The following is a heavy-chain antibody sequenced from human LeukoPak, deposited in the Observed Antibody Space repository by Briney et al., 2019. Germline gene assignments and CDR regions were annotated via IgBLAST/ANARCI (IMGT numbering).Heavy chain of an antibody. Sequence: GGSLRLSCAASGFTFSDYYMSWIRQAPGKGLEWVSYISSSSSYTNYADSVKGRFTISRDNAKNSLYLQMNSLRAEDTAVYYCVRSGYSSSWYDYWGQGTLVTVSS. V-gene: IGHV3-11*03. J-gene: IGHJ4*02. CDR3: VRSGYSSSWYDY. CDR1: GFTFSDYY. CDR2: ISSSSSYT. D-gene: IGHD6-13*01.